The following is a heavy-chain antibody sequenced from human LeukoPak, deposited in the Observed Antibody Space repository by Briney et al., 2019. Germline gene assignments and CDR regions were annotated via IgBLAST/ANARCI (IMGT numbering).Heavy chain of an antibody. CDR3: ARAYNRHTEIDH. Sequence: SETLSLTCTVSGASIDRTGYYWNWIRQHPGKGLEWIADIHYSGSAFYNPSLKSRVTISVDTSKNQFSLRLTSVTAADTAVYFCARAYNRHTEIDHWGPGSLVTVSS. V-gene: IGHV4-31*03. CDR2: IHYSGSA. CDR1: GASIDRTGYY. D-gene: IGHD2/OR15-2a*01. J-gene: IGHJ4*02.